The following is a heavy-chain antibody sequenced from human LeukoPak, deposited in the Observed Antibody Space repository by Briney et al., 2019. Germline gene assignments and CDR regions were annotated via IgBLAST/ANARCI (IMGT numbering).Heavy chain of an antibody. CDR3: ARGVPYDSWSGPHYSDY. Sequence: GGSLRLSWAASRFTLGTYWMSWVSQAPGKGLEWVAHIKQDGSQEYYVDSVKGRFTISRDSAKNSLYLQMNSLRAEDTAVYYCARGVPYDSWSGPHYSDYWGQGTLVTVSS. CDR2: IKQDGSQE. J-gene: IGHJ4*02. D-gene: IGHD3-3*01. V-gene: IGHV3-7*01. CDR1: RFTLGTYW.